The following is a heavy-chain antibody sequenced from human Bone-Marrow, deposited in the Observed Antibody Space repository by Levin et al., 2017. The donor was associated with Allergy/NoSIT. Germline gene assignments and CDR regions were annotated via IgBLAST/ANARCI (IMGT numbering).Heavy chain of an antibody. CDR3: ARVRFPGYHGSGSYYDEYYFDS. Sequence: SCAASGFTVSGYYLSWVRQAPGKGLEWVSTIYDAGRTYYADSVKGRFTISRDNSKDTLYLQMNSLRADHTAAYYCARVRFPGYHGSGSYYDEYYFDSWGQGTLVTVSS. J-gene: IGHJ4*02. CDR1: GFTVSGYY. CDR2: IYDAGRT. D-gene: IGHD3-10*01. V-gene: IGHV3-53*01.